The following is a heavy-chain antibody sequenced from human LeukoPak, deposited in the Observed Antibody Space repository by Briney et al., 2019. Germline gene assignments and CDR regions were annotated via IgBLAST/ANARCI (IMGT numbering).Heavy chain of an antibody. CDR3: ARDPDIVVVPAAQRWFDP. CDR1: GYTFTGYY. V-gene: IGHV1-2*02. Sequence: GASVKVSCKASGYTFTGYYMHWVRQAPGQGLEWMGWINPNSGGTNYAQKFQGRVTMTRDTSISTAYMELSRLRSDDTAVYYCARDPDIVVVPAAQRWFDPWGQGTLVTVSS. J-gene: IGHJ5*02. D-gene: IGHD2-2*01. CDR2: INPNSGGT.